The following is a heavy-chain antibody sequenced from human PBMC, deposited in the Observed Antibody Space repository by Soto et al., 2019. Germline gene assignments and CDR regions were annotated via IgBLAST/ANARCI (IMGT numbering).Heavy chain of an antibody. CDR3: ARDRYNWNVSYYYYYYMDV. Sequence: GGSLRLSCAASGFTFSSYWMSWVRQAPGKGLEWVANIKQDGSERYYVDSVKGRFTISRDNAKNSLYLQMNSLRDEDTAVYYCARDRYNWNVSYYYYYYMDVWGKGTTVTVSS. J-gene: IGHJ6*03. CDR2: IKQDGSER. D-gene: IGHD1-1*01. V-gene: IGHV3-7*01. CDR1: GFTFSSYW.